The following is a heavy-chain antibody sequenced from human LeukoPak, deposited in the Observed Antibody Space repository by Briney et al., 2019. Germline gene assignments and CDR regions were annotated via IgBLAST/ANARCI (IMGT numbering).Heavy chain of an antibody. CDR3: AKVPYYYDSSGRVPWYFDL. D-gene: IGHD3-22*01. CDR1: GFTFSSYW. V-gene: IGHV3-23*01. Sequence: PGGSLRLSCAASGFTFSSYWMSWVRQAPGKGLEWVSAISGSGGSTYYADSVKGRFTISRDNSKNTLYLQMNSLRAEDTAVYYCAKVPYYYDSSGRVPWYFDLWGRGTLVTVSS. CDR2: ISGSGGST. J-gene: IGHJ2*01.